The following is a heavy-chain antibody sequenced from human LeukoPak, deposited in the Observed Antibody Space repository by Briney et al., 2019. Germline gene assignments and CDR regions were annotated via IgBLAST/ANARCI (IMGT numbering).Heavy chain of an antibody. CDR2: ITGSGGTT. D-gene: IGHD5-12*01. Sequence: PGRSLRLSCAASGLIVSSNYMTWVRRAPGKGLEWVSAITGSGGTTYYADSVKGRFTISRDNSKNTLYLQMNSLRAEDTAVYYCAKDGVATGLTHFDYWGQGTLVTVSS. CDR1: GLIVSSNY. J-gene: IGHJ4*02. CDR3: AKDGVATGLTHFDY. V-gene: IGHV3-23*01.